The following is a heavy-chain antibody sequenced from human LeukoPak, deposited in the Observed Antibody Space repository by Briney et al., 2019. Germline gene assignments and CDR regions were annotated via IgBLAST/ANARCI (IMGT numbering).Heavy chain of an antibody. J-gene: IGHJ6*02. CDR1: GGSISSYY. V-gene: IGHV4-59*08. D-gene: IGHD3-3*01. CDR3: VRFLEWRGYYYGMDV. Sequence: SETLSLTCAVYGGSISSYYWSWIRQPPGKGLEWIGYIYYSGSTNYNPSLKSRVTISVDTSKNQFSLKLSSVTAADTAVYYCVRFLEWRGYYYGMDVWGQGTTVTVSS. CDR2: IYYSGST.